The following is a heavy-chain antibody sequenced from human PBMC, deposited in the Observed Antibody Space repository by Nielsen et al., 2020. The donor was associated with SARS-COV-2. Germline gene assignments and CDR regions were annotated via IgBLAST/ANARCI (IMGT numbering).Heavy chain of an antibody. J-gene: IGHJ4*02. V-gene: IGHV3-48*02. D-gene: IGHD3-16*02. CDR2: ISSSSSTI. CDR3: ARSCGFGGVIVTHGWELLPTVLDY. Sequence: WIRQPPGKGLEWVSYISSSSSTIYYADSVKGRFTISRDNAKNSLYLQMNSLRDEDTAVYYCARSCGFGGVIVTHGWELLPTVLDYWGQGTLVTVSS.